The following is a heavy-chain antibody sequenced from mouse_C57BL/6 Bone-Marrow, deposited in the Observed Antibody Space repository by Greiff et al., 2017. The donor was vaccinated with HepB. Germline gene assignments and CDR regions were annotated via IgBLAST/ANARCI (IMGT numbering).Heavy chain of an antibody. CDR1: GYTFTSYG. CDR3: ARYDYGYDEGVAY. V-gene: IGHV1-81*01. Sequence: QVQLQQSGAELARPGASVKLSCKASGYTFTSYGISWVKQSTGQGLEWIGEIYPRSGNTYYNEKFKGKATLTADKSSSTAYLELRSLKSEDSAVYFCARYDYGYDEGVAYWGQGTLVTVSA. D-gene: IGHD2-2*01. CDR2: IYPRSGNT. J-gene: IGHJ3*01.